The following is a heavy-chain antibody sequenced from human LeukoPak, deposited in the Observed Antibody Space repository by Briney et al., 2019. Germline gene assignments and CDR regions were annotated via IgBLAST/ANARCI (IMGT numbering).Heavy chain of an antibody. D-gene: IGHD6-19*01. Sequence: GESLRLSCAASGFTFSNYAIYWVRQPPGKGLEWVSAISGSGGSTYYADSVKGRFTISRDNSKNTLYLQMNSLRAEDTAVYYCAKPHSSGRPDWFDPWGQGTLVTVSS. CDR1: GFTFSNYA. V-gene: IGHV3-23*01. J-gene: IGHJ5*02. CDR3: AKPHSSGRPDWFDP. CDR2: ISGSGGST.